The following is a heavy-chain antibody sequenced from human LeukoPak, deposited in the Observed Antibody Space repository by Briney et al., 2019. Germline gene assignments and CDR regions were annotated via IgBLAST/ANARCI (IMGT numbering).Heavy chain of an antibody. D-gene: IGHD2-2*01. CDR2: IIPIFGTA. V-gene: IGHV1-69*05. CDR1: GGTFSSYA. CDR3: ARGRYCSSTSCYERGVFDY. Sequence: GSSVKVSCKASGGTFSSYAISWVRQAPGQGLEWMGGIIPIFGTANYAQKFQGRVTITTDESTSTAYMELSGLRSEDTAVYYCARGRYCSSTSCYERGVFDYWGQGTLVTVSS. J-gene: IGHJ4*02.